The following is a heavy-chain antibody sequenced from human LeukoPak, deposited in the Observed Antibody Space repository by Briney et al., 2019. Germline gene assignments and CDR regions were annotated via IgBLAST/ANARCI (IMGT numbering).Heavy chain of an antibody. CDR2: ISERGGST. Sequence: GSLRLSCAASGFTFNRYAMHWVRQAPGKGLEWVSYISERGGSTTYADSVKGRFTISRDSSLNTLYLQMNNLRAEDTAVYFCAKRGVVIRGILVIGYHQEAYHYDFWGQGVLVTVSS. D-gene: IGHD3-10*01. CDR1: GFTFNRYA. CDR3: AKRGVVIRGILVIGYHQEAYHYDF. V-gene: IGHV3-23*01. J-gene: IGHJ4*02.